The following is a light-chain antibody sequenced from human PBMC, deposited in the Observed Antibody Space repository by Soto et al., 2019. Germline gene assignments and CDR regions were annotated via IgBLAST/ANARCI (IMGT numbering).Light chain of an antibody. Sequence: DIQMTQSPSSLSASVGDRVTIPCRASQSISNYLSWYQQIPGKAPKLLIYAASTLRSGVSSRFSGSGSGTDFTLTISSLQPEDFATYYCQQSYSTPWTFGQGTQVEIK. CDR3: QQSYSTPWT. J-gene: IGKJ1*01. CDR2: AAS. CDR1: QSISNY. V-gene: IGKV1-39*01.